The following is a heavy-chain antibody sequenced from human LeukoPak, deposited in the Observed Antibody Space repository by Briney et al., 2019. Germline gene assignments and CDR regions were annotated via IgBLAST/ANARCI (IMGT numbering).Heavy chain of an antibody. V-gene: IGHV3-48*03. CDR1: GFTFSSYE. CDR2: ISSSGSTI. J-gene: IGHJ4*02. D-gene: IGHD6-19*01. Sequence: PGGSLRLSCTASGFTFSSYEMNWVRQAPGKGLEWVSYISSSGSTIYYADSVKGRFTISRDNAKNSLYLQMNSLRAEDTAVYYCARVISVAGYDYWGQGTLVTVSS. CDR3: ARVISVAGYDY.